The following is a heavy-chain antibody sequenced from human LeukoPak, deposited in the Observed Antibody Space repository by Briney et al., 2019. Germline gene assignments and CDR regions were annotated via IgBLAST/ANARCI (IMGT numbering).Heavy chain of an antibody. Sequence: GESLKISCKGSAYSFTRYWIAWVRQMPGKGLEWMGIIYPGDSDTRYSPSFQGQVTISADKSISTAYLQWSSLQASDTAIYYCARLDGVITTFDYWGQGTLVTVSS. V-gene: IGHV5-51*01. J-gene: IGHJ4*02. CDR3: ARLDGVITTFDY. D-gene: IGHD3-22*01. CDR2: IYPGDSDT. CDR1: AYSFTRYW.